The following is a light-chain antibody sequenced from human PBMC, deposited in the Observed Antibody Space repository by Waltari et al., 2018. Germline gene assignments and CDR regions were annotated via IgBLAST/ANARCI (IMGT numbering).Light chain of an antibody. CDR1: QDIDNN. CDR2: ASS. V-gene: IGKV1-33*01. Sequence: VGDRVIITCRASQDIDNNLNWYQQKPGKSPKLLIYASSTLETGVPSRFSGSGSGRKFSFTISILQPEDFATYYCQQFDNVPLTFGGGTKVDIK. J-gene: IGKJ4*01. CDR3: QQFDNVPLT.